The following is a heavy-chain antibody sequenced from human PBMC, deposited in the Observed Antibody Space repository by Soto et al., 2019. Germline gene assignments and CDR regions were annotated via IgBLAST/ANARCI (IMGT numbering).Heavy chain of an antibody. CDR1: GGTFSSYA. Sequence: SVKVSCKASGGTFSSYAISWVRQAPGQGLEWMGGIIPIFGTANYAQKFQGRVTITADESTSTAYMEPSSLRSEDTAVYYGARGRAPKLRFWEWLPDPYGVDVGG. D-gene: IGHD3-3*01. CDR2: IIPIFGTA. V-gene: IGHV1-69*13. CDR3: ARGRAPKLRFWEWLPDPYGVDV. J-gene: IGHJ6*02.